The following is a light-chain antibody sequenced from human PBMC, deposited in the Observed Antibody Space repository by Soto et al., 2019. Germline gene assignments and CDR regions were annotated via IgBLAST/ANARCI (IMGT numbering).Light chain of an antibody. CDR3: EHYNDGPPTWT. V-gene: IGKV3-15*01. CDR2: GES. J-gene: IGKJ1*01. CDR1: QSVSSK. Sequence: EIAMTQPPATLSVSPGERATLSCRASQSVSSKLAWYQQKPGQAPRVLIYGESTRATGIPARFSGSGSGTEFTLTISSLQSEDFAVYYGEHYNDGPPTWTVGQGTRVEIK.